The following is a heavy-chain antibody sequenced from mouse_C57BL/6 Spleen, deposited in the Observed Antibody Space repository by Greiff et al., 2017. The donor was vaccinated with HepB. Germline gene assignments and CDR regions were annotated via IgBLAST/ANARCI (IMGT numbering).Heavy chain of an antibody. CDR1: GYTFTSYW. CDR3: ARQETAQAVYYYAMDY. CDR2: IDPNSGGT. Sequence: QVQLQQPGAELVKPGASVKLSCKASGYTFTSYWMHWVKQRPGRGLEWIGRIDPNSGGTKYNEKFKSKATLTVDKPSSTAYMQLSSLTSEDSAVYDCARQETAQAVYYYAMDYWGQGTSVTVSS. V-gene: IGHV1-72*01. J-gene: IGHJ4*01. D-gene: IGHD3-2*02.